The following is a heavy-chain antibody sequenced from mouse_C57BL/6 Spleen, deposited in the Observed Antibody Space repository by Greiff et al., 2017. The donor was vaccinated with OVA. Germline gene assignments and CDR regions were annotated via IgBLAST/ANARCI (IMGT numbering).Heavy chain of an antibody. CDR3: ARFPYYYGSSYDY. J-gene: IGHJ2*01. CDR1: GYTFTDYN. V-gene: IGHV1-22*01. Sequence: VQLQQSGPELVKPGASVKMSCKASGYTFTDYNMHWVKQSHGKSLEWIGYINPNNGGTSYNQKFKGKATLTVNKSSSTAYMELRSLTSEDSAVYYCARFPYYYGSSYDYWGQGTTLTVSS. CDR2: INPNNGGT. D-gene: IGHD1-1*01.